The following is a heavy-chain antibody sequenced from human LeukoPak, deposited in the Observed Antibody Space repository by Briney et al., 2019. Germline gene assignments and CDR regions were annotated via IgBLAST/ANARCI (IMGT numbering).Heavy chain of an antibody. V-gene: IGHV4-34*01. CDR3: ARRVRSADYRLDY. D-gene: IGHD4-11*01. Sequence: SETLSLTCAVYGGSFTIYSWTWIRQPPGKSLEWVGEISPSGNTQYNPSLKSRVTISLDASKNQFYLKLNSVTAADTAVYYCARRVRSADYRLDYWGQGTLVTVSS. CDR2: ISPSGNT. J-gene: IGHJ4*02. CDR1: GGSFTIYS.